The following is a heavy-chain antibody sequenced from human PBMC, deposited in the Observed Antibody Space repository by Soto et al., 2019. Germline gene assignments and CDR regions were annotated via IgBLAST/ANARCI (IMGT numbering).Heavy chain of an antibody. CDR1: GYIFLNYA. D-gene: IGHD3-3*01. Sequence: ASVKVSCKASGYIFLNYAIHWVRQAPGQRPEWVGWINAANGNTKYSQKLQGRVTITRDTSASTAYMELSSLRSEDTAVYYCARGSITIFGVVKRQYDMDVWGKGTTVTVSS. CDR3: ARGSITIFGVVKRQYDMDV. CDR2: INAANGNT. V-gene: IGHV1-3*01. J-gene: IGHJ6*03.